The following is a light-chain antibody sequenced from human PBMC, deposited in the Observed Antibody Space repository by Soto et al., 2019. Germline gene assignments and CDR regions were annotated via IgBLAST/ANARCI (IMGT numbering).Light chain of an antibody. J-gene: IGLJ2*01. CDR3: QSYDSSLSVV. CDR2: VNS. Sequence: QSALTQPPSVSGAPGQRVTISCTGSSSNIGAGYNVHWYQHLPGTAPKLLIYVNSNRPSGVPDRFSGSKSGTSASQAITGLQAEDEADYYCQSYDSSLSVVFGGGTKLTVL. CDR1: SSNIGAGYN. V-gene: IGLV1-40*01.